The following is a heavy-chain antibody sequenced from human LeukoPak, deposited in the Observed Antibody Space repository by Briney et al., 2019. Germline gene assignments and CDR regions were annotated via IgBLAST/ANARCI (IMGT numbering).Heavy chain of an antibody. CDR1: GGSFSGYY. CDR3: ARGVGAFDY. D-gene: IGHD1-26*01. CDR2: INHSGST. Sequence: PSETLSLTCAVYGGSFSGYYWSWIRQPPGKGLEWIGEINHSGSTNYNPSLKSRVTISVDTSKNQFSLKLSSVTAADTAVYYCARGVGAFDYWGQGTLVTVSS. V-gene: IGHV4-34*01. J-gene: IGHJ4*02.